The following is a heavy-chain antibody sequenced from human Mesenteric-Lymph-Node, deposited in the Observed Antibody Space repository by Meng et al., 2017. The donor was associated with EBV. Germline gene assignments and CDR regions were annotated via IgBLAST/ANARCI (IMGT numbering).Heavy chain of an antibody. J-gene: IGHJ4*02. D-gene: IGHD6-19*01. CDR1: GGTFSSYA. Sequence: VQLVQFGAVVQNPGSSVTVSCKASGGTFSSYAFSWVRQAPGQGLEWMAGIIPMFGTANYVQKFQGRVTITADESTSTAYMELSSLRSEDTAVYYCARVVSSGWFFDYWGQGTLVTVSS. CDR2: IIPMFGTA. CDR3: ARVVSSGWFFDY. V-gene: IGHV1-69*01.